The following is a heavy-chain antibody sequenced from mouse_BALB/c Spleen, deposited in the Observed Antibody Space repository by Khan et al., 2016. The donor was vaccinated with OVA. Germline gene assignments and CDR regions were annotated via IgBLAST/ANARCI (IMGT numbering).Heavy chain of an antibody. CDR2: IYPGTDNS. D-gene: IGHD2-10*02. CDR1: GHIFTSYW. V-gene: IGHV1S132*01. Sequence: QVRLQQLGAELVRPGASVKLSCKTLGHIFTSYWIHWVKQRFGQGLEWIARIYPGTDNSYYNEKFKDKATLTADKSSSTAYMQLSSLKSEDSDVFYDASEYALYHFANWGQGTTLTVSS. J-gene: IGHJ2*01. CDR3: ASEYALYHFAN.